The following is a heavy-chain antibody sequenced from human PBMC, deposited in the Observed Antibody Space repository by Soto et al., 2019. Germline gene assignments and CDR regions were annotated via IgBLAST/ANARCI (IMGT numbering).Heavy chain of an antibody. V-gene: IGHV4-34*01. Sequence: SETLSLTCAVYGGSFSGYYWIWIRQPPGKGLEWIGEINHSGSTNYNPSLKSRVTISVDTSKNQFSLKLSSVTAADTAVYYCARGPDYCSSTSCYRYMDVWGKGTTVTVSS. CDR1: GGSFSGYY. J-gene: IGHJ6*03. D-gene: IGHD2-2*02. CDR2: INHSGST. CDR3: ARGPDYCSSTSCYRYMDV.